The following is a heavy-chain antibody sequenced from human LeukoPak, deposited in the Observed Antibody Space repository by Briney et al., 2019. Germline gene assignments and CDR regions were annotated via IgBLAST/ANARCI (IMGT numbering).Heavy chain of an antibody. CDR3: ARGTSSSWYQGAAFDI. CDR1: GFTFSSYA. D-gene: IGHD6-13*01. CDR2: ISSNGGST. V-gene: IGHV3-64*01. Sequence: GRSLRLSCAASGFTFSSYAMHWVRQAPGKGLEYVSAISSNGGSTYYANSVKGRFTISRDNSKNTLYLQMGSLRAEDMAVYYCARGTSSSWYQGAAFDIWGQGTMVTVSS. J-gene: IGHJ3*02.